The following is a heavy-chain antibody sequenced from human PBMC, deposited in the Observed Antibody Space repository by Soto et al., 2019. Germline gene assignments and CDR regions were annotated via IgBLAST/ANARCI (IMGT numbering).Heavy chain of an antibody. V-gene: IGHV2-5*02. Sequence: QITLKESGPTLVKPTQTLTLTCTFSGFSLSTSGVGVGWIRRPPGKALEWLALIYWDDDRRYSPSLKSRITLTNDTSKHQVVLTMTNMDPVDTATYYCAHRRGDGVFDYWGQGTLVTVSS. CDR1: GFSLSTSGVG. CDR3: AHRRGDGVFDY. J-gene: IGHJ4*02. CDR2: IYWDDDR. D-gene: IGHD2-8*01.